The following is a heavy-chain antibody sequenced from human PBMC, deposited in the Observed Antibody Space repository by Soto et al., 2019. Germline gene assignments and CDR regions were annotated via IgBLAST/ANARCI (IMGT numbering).Heavy chain of an antibody. V-gene: IGHV4-30-4*08. CDR1: GGSVSSGGYA. D-gene: IGHD2-21*02. CDR3: VRTARQGAVAPHWFDR. Sequence: TLSLACAVSGGSVSSGGYAWSWVRQYPGKGLEWIGYIYFTGTTYYSPSLKSRLTISVDTSKNQFSLKLTSVTAAETAVYYCVRTARQGAVAPHWFDRWGQGTQVTVSA. CDR2: IYFTGTT. J-gene: IGHJ5*02.